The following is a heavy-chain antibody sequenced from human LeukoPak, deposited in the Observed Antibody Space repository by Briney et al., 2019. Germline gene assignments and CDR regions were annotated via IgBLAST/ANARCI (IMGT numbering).Heavy chain of an antibody. CDR3: ARDRHSSGWYAP. J-gene: IGHJ5*02. D-gene: IGHD6-19*01. CDR1: GYTFAVYY. CDR2: INPNSGGT. V-gene: IGHV1-2*02. Sequence: ASVKVSCKASGYTFAVYYMHWVRQAPGQGLEWMGWINPNSGGTNSAQKLQGRVTMTTDTSTSTAYMELRSLRSDDTAVYYCARDRHSSGWYAPWGQGTLVTVSS.